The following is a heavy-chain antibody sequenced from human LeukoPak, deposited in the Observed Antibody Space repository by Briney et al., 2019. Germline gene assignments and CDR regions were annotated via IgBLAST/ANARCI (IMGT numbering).Heavy chain of an antibody. J-gene: IGHJ5*02. V-gene: IGHV4-59*01. D-gene: IGHD5-24*01. CDR1: GGSINYYY. CDR3: ARCRRDGYLGLLNWFDP. Sequence: SETLSLTCTVSGGSINYYYWMWIRQPPGKGLEWIGYIYYSGGTHYNPSLKSRVTMLVDTSKNQFSLKLTAVTAADTAVYYCARCRRDGYLGLLNWFDPWGQGTLVTVSS. CDR2: IYYSGGT.